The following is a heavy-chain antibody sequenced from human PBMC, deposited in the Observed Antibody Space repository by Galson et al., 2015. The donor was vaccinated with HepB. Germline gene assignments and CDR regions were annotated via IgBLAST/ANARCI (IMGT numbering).Heavy chain of an antibody. Sequence: SLRLSCAASGFTFSSYSMNWVRQAPGKGLEWVSSISSSSSYIYYADSVKGRFTISRDNAKNSLYLQMNSLRAEDTAVYYCARVSEYDFWSGYPKTYYFDYWGQGTLVTVSS. CDR2: ISSSSSYI. V-gene: IGHV3-21*01. D-gene: IGHD3-3*01. J-gene: IGHJ4*02. CDR1: GFTFSSYS. CDR3: ARVSEYDFWSGYPKTYYFDY.